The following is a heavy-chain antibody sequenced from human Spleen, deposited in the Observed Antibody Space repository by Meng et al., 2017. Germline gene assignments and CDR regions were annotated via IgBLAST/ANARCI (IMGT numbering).Heavy chain of an antibody. D-gene: IGHD7-27*01. CDR2: TYYRSRWHY. Sequence: LRLSCAISGESVSSNSVSWNWVRQSPSRGLEWLGRTYYRSRWHYEYALSVKGRISINADTSKNQFSLQMNSVTPEDTAVYFCARAQTGDSRYFDYWGRGTLVTVSS. V-gene: IGHV6-1*01. CDR1: GESVSSNSVS. CDR3: ARAQTGDSRYFDY. J-gene: IGHJ4*02.